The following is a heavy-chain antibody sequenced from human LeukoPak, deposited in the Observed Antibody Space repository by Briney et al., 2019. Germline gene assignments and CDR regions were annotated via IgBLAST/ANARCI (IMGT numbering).Heavy chain of an antibody. CDR2: ISSSSSYI. CDR1: GFTFSSYS. V-gene: IGHV3-21*01. CDR3: ARDNPPDIVVVVAADGEDY. J-gene: IGHJ4*02. D-gene: IGHD2-15*01. Sequence: GGSLRLSCAASGFTFSSYSVNWVRQAPGKGLEWVSSISSSSSYIYYADSVKGRFTISRDNAKNSLYLQMNSLRAEDAAVYYCARDNPPDIVVVVAADGEDYWGQGTLVTVS.